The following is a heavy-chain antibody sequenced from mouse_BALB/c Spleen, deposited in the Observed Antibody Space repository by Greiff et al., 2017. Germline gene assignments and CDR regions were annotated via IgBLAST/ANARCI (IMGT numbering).Heavy chain of an antibody. CDR2: IYPGDGDT. Sequence: VQLQQSGAELARPGASVKLSCKASGYTFTSYWMQWVKQRPGQGLEWIGAIYPGDGDTRYTQKFKGKATLTADKSSSTAYMQLSSLASEDSAVYYCARGLRLREGAMDYWGQGTSVTVSS. J-gene: IGHJ4*01. CDR1: GYTFTSYW. D-gene: IGHD1-2*01. V-gene: IGHV1-87*01. CDR3: ARGLRLREGAMDY.